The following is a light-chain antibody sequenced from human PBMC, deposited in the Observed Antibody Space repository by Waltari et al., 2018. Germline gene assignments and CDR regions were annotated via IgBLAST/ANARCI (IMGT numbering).Light chain of an antibody. CDR1: QSLLHSNGHYY. Sequence: DIAMTPSPLSLPVPPGEPATISCRPSQSLLHSNGHYYLDWYLQKPGQSPQLLIYFSSRRASGVPDRFSGSGSGTDFTLKISRVEAEDVGVYYCMQTLLAWTFGQGTKVEIK. CDR2: FSS. J-gene: IGKJ1*01. V-gene: IGKV2-28*01. CDR3: MQTLLAWT.